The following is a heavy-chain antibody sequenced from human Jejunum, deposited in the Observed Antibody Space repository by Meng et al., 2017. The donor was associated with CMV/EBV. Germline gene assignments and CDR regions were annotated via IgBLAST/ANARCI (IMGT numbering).Heavy chain of an antibody. CDR3: ARNYSSLDYYYGMDV. Sequence: FIFSEYGMYWFPQAPGKGLEWVSRICHSNSVIDYADFVEGRFIISRDNVKNSLYLQMDSLRAEDTAVYYCARNYSSLDYYYGMDVWGQGTSVTVSS. CDR2: ICHSNSVI. V-gene: IGHV3-21*04. J-gene: IGHJ6*02. D-gene: IGHD4-11*01. CDR1: FIFSEYG.